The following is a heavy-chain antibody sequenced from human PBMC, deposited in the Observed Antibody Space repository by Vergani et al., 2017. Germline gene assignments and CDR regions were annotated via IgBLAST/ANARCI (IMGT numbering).Heavy chain of an antibody. V-gene: IGHV3-33*01. J-gene: IGHJ4*02. D-gene: IGHD4-11*01. Sequence: QVQLVESGGGVVQPGRSLRLSCAASGFTFSSYGMHWVRQAPGKGLEWVAVIWYDGSNKYYADSVKGRFTISRDNSKNTLYLQMNSLRAEDTAVYYCARDVGETTFDYWGQGTLVTVSS. CDR3: ARDVGETTFDY. CDR2: IWYDGSNK. CDR1: GFTFSSYG.